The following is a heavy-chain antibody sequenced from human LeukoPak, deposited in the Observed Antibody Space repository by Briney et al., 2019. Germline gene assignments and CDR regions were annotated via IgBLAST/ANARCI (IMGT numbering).Heavy chain of an antibody. CDR3: ANSLLPSYYGMDV. CDR1: GGSFSGYY. V-gene: IGHV4-59*01. D-gene: IGHD2-21*01. J-gene: IGHJ6*02. CDR2: IYYSGST. Sequence: SETLSLTCAVYGGSFSGYYWSWIRQPPGKGLEWIGYIYYSGSTNYNPSLKSRVTISVDTSKNQFSLKLSSVTAADRAVYYCANSLLPSYYGMDVWGQGTTVTVSS.